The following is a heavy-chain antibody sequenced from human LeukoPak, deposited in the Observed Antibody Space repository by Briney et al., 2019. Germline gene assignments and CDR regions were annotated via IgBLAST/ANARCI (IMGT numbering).Heavy chain of an antibody. J-gene: IGHJ4*02. CDR2: IYPGDSDT. CDR1: GYSFTLYW. D-gene: IGHD4-17*01. CDR3: ARGYGDYDY. Sequence: TGESLKISCKGSGYSFTLYWIASVRQMPGKGLEWMGIIYPGDSDTRYSPSFQGQVTISADKSINTAYLRWSSLKASDTAMYYCARGYGDYDYWGQGTLVTVSS. V-gene: IGHV5-51*01.